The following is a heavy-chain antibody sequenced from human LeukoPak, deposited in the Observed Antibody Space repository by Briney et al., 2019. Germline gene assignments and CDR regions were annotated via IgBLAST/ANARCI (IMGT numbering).Heavy chain of an antibody. J-gene: IGHJ4*02. D-gene: IGHD3-22*01. V-gene: IGHV3-23*01. CDR2: ISSGGST. CDR1: GFTFNSYA. Sequence: PGGSLRLSCAASGFTFNSYAMSWVRQAPGKGLEWVSGISSGGSTYYADSVKGRFTISRDNSKNTLYLQMNSLRAEDTAVYYCAKMYYYDSSGYYTTPSPDFDYWGQGTLVTVSS. CDR3: AKMYYYDSSGYYTTPSPDFDY.